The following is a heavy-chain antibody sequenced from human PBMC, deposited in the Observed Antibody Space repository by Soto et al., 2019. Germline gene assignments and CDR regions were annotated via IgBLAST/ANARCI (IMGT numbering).Heavy chain of an antibody. CDR2: INHSGTT. D-gene: IGHD4-17*01. V-gene: IGHV4-34*01. J-gene: IGHJ4*02. Sequence: SETLSLTCAVYGGSFSGYYRNWIRQTPGKGLEWIGEINHSGTTNYNPSLKSRATISIDTSKNQFSLKLTSVTAADTAVYYCAKIGSDYGDYYFDSWGQGTLVTVSS. CDR3: AKIGSDYGDYYFDS. CDR1: GGSFSGYY.